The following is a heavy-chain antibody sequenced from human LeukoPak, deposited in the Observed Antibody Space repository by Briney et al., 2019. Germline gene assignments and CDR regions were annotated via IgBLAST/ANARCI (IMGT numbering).Heavy chain of an antibody. CDR2: TNSDGSST. D-gene: IGHD3-10*01. V-gene: IGHV3-74*01. CDR1: GFTFSGHW. Sequence: PGGSLRLSCAVSGFTFSGHWMFWVRQAPGKGLVWVSSTNSDGSSTGYTDSVKGRFTVSRDNSKNTLYLQMNSLRAEDTAVYYCAKDQFFGFVSYWGQGTLVTVSS. J-gene: IGHJ4*02. CDR3: AKDQFFGFVSY.